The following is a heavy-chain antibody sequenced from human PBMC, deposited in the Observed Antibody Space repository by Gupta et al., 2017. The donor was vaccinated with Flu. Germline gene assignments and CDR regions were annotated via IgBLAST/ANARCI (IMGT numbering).Heavy chain of an antibody. V-gene: IGHV3-74*01. CDR2: INSDGSST. CDR3: GRGGRGQLEAGNWLDP. CDR1: GFTFSSYW. Sequence: EVQLVESGGELIQPGGSLRLSCAASGFTFSSYWMHWVRQVPGQGLVWVSRINSDGSSTSYAGSVKGRFTISRDNAKNTLYLQMNSLRAEDTAVYFCGRGGRGQLEAGNWLDPWGQGTLVTVSS. D-gene: IGHD1-1*01. J-gene: IGHJ5*02.